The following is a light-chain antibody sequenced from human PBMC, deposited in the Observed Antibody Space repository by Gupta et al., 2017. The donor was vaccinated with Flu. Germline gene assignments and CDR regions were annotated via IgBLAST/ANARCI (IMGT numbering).Light chain of an antibody. CDR3: QQRSDWLT. CDR2: DAS. J-gene: IGKJ4*01. CDR1: QSVATY. V-gene: IGKV3-11*01. Sequence: SPATLSLSPGDRATLSCRASQSVATYFAWYQQKPGQAPRLLIYDASKRATGIPARFSGSGSGTDFTLTISSLEPEDFAVYYCQQRSDWLTFGGGTKVEIK.